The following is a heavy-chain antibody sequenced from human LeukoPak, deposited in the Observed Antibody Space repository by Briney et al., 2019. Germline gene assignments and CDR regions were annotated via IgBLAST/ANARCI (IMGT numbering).Heavy chain of an antibody. CDR3: ANIVSRLGHLSHDY. Sequence: SETLSLTCGISGGYFSDYSWYWIRQPPGKGLEWIGEINDRGSTNCNPSLKSRVTISADTSKNQFSLRLSSVTAADTAVYYCANIVSRLGHLSHDYWGQGTLVTVSS. J-gene: IGHJ4*02. CDR2: INDRGST. CDR1: GGYFSDYS. V-gene: IGHV4-34*01. D-gene: IGHD3-16*01.